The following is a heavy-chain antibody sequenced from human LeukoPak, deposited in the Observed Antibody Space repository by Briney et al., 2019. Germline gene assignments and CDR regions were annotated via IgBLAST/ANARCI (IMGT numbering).Heavy chain of an antibody. Sequence: GGSLRLSCAAPGFTFSSYGMHWVRQAPGKGLEWVAFIRYDGSNKHYADSVKGRFTISRDNSKNTLYLQMNSLRAEDTAVYYCAKGEGGVSDYWGQGTLVTVSS. CDR2: IRYDGSNK. V-gene: IGHV3-30*02. CDR1: GFTFSSYG. D-gene: IGHD3-16*01. CDR3: AKGEGGVSDY. J-gene: IGHJ4*02.